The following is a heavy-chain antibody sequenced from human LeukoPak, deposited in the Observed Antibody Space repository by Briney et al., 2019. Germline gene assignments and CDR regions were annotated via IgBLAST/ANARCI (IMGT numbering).Heavy chain of an antibody. CDR1: GFTFSSYG. V-gene: IGHV3-33*06. CDR2: IWYDGSNK. CDR3: AKDRHYGGFDY. D-gene: IGHD4-23*01. J-gene: IGHJ4*02. Sequence: GGSLRLSCAASGFTFSSYGMHWVRQAPGKGLEWLAVIWYDGSNKYYADSVKGRFTISRDNSKNTLYLQMNSLRAEDTAVYYCAKDRHYGGFDYWGQGTLVTVSS.